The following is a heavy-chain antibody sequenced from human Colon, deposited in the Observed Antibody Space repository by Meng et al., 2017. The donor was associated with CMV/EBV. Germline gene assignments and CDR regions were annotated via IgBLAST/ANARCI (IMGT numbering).Heavy chain of an antibody. CDR2: ITTYSGNT. Sequence: ASVKVSCKASGYTFATYDITWVRQAPGQGLEWMGKITTYSGNTNLPQTFQGRVTMTTDTSTSTAYMELRSLRSADTAVYYCAKRDGRSPWYFDLWGRGTLVTVSS. J-gene: IGHJ2*01. V-gene: IGHV1-18*01. CDR1: GYTFATYD. CDR3: AKRDGRSPWYFDL.